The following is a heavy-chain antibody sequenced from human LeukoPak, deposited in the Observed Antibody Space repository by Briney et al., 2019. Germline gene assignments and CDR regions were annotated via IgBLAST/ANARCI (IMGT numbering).Heavy chain of an antibody. J-gene: IGHJ4*02. Sequence: GGSLRLSCAASGFTFSSYWMNWVRQAPGKGLEWVANIKEDGREKNYVDSVKGRFTISRDNAKNSLYLQMSSLRAEDTAVYYGARDFPLRFWGQGTLVTVSS. CDR3: ARDFPLRF. V-gene: IGHV3-7*05. CDR1: GFTFSSYW. CDR2: IKEDGREK.